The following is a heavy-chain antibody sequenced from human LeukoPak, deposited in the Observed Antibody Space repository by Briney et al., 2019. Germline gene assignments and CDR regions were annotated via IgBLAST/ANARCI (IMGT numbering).Heavy chain of an antibody. CDR3: ARELGSMVRGVICEGFDY. J-gene: IGHJ4*02. Sequence: GGSLRLSCAASGFTFSSYWMSWVRQAPGKGLEWVANIKQDGSGKYYVDSVKGRFTISRDNAKNSLYLQMNSLRAEDTAVYYCARELGSMVRGVICEGFDYWGQGTLVTVSS. D-gene: IGHD3-10*01. CDR1: GFTFSSYW. CDR2: IKQDGSGK. V-gene: IGHV3-7*01.